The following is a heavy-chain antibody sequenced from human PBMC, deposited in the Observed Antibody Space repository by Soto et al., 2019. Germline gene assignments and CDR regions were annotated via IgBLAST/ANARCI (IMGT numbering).Heavy chain of an antibody. Sequence: EVQLVESGGGLVQPGGSLRLSCAVSGFTFSDYWMSWVRQAPGKGLEWVANIKQDGNEKYYVDSVKGRFTISRDNAKNSRYLQINSLRAEDTAVYYCARGLGSSGGYSPWDAFDIWGQGTMVTVSS. V-gene: IGHV3-7*01. CDR3: ARGLGSSGGYSPWDAFDI. CDR1: GFTFSDYW. CDR2: IKQDGNEK. D-gene: IGHD6-19*01. J-gene: IGHJ3*02.